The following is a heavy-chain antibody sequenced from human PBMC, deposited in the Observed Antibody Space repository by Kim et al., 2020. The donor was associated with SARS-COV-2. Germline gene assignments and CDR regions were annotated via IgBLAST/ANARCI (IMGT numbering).Heavy chain of an antibody. CDR3: TKETIRGGIIPGRDYYGMDV. Sequence: GGSLRLSCAASGFTFGDYAMNWVRQAPGKGLEWVSGITWNSGSLDYADSVKGRFTISRDNAKNSLYLQMNSLRPEDTALYYCTKETIRGGIIPGRDYYGMDVWGQGTTVTVSS. CDR1: GFTFGDYA. V-gene: IGHV3-9*01. J-gene: IGHJ6*02. CDR2: ITWNSGSL. D-gene: IGHD3-10*01.